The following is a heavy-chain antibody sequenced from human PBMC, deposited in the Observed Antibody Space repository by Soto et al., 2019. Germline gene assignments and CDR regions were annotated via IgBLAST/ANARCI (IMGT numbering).Heavy chain of an antibody. Sequence: ASVKVSCKASGYTFTSYAMHWVRQAPGQRLEWMGWINAGNGNTNYAQKLQGRVTVTTDTSTSTAYMELRSLRSDDTAVYYCARDPSSSSFELYYYYYGMDVWGQGTTVTVSS. D-gene: IGHD6-6*01. J-gene: IGHJ6*02. CDR3: ARDPSSSSFELYYYYYGMDV. CDR1: GYTFTSYA. CDR2: INAGNGNT. V-gene: IGHV1-3*01.